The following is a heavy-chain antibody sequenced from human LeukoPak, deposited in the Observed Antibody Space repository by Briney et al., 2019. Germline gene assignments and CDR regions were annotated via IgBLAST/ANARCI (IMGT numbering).Heavy chain of an antibody. CDR1: GFTFSSYA. Sequence: GGSLRLSCAASGFTFSSYAMRWVRQAPGKGLEWVSYISSSSSTIYYADSVRGRFTISRDNAKNSLYLQMNSLRDEDTAVYYCARDLPPGSSGWYLGYWGQGTLVTVSS. CDR2: ISSSSSTI. D-gene: IGHD6-19*01. V-gene: IGHV3-48*02. J-gene: IGHJ4*02. CDR3: ARDLPPGSSGWYLGY.